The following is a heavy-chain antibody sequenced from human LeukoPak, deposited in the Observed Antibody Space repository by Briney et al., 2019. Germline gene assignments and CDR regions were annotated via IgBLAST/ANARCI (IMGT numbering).Heavy chain of an antibody. V-gene: IGHV3-7*05. Sequence: GGPLRLSCAASGFTFTTYWMSWVRQAPGKGPEWVANMNQDGVEKYYVASVRGRLTISRDNAKNSMYVQMNSLRAEDTAVYYCARGFDGYYGFDLWGQGTMVTVSS. CDR3: ARGFDGYYGFDL. J-gene: IGHJ3*01. CDR2: MNQDGVEK. CDR1: GFTFTTYW. D-gene: IGHD5-24*01.